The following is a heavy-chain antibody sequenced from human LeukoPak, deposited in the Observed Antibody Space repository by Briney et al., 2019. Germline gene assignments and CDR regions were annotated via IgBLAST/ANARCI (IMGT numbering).Heavy chain of an antibody. CDR2: IYYSGST. CDR3: AREDTAMGYFDY. V-gene: IGHV4-59*01. D-gene: IGHD5-18*01. J-gene: IGHJ4*02. Sequence: SETLSLTCAVYGGSFSSYYWSWIRQPPGKGLEWIGYIYYSGSTNYNPSLKSRVTISVDTSKNQFSLKLSSVTAADTAVYYCAREDTAMGYFDYWGQGTLVTVSS. CDR1: GGSFSSYY.